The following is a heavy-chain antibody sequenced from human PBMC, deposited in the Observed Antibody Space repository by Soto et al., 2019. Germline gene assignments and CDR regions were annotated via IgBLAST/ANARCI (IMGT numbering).Heavy chain of an antibody. CDR3: ARGGQWDFLSDY. V-gene: IGHV1-18*01. D-gene: IGHD1-26*01. CDR1: GYTFTSYG. CDR2: ISAYNGNT. Sequence: VSVKVSCKASGYTFTSYGINWVRQAPGQGLEWMGWISAYNGNTHYEEKLQGRVTLTTDTSTSTAYMELRSLRSDDTAVYFCARGGQWDFLSDYWGQGTLVTVSS. J-gene: IGHJ4*02.